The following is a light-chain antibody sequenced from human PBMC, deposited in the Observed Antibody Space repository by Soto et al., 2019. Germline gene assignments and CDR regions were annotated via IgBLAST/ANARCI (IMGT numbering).Light chain of an antibody. CDR1: QSITSSY. CDR3: QQYGSSPIT. V-gene: IGKV3-20*01. CDR2: GSS. J-gene: IGKJ5*01. Sequence: EIVLTQSPGTLSLSPGERATLSCRASQSITSSYLAWYQQKPGQAPRLLIYGSSSRATGIPDRFSGSGFGTDFTLTISRLEPEDFAVYYCQQYGSSPITFGQGTRLEIK.